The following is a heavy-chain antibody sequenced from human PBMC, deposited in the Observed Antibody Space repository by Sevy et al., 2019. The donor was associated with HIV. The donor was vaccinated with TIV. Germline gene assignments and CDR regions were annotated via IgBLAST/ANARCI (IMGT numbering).Heavy chain of an antibody. J-gene: IGHJ4*02. CDR2: IRNKADSYTT. V-gene: IGHV3-72*01. CDR3: ATHAGIAAAGRVFDY. CDR1: GFTFSDHY. Sequence: GGSLRLSCAASGFTFSDHYMEWVRQAPGKGLEWVGRIRNKADSYTTEYAASVKGRFTISRDDSKNSRYRLMNSLKTEDTAVYYCATHAGIAAAGRVFDYWGQGTLVTVSS. D-gene: IGHD6-13*01.